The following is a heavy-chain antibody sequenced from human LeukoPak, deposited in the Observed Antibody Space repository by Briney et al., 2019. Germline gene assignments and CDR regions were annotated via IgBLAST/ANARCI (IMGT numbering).Heavy chain of an antibody. J-gene: IGHJ3*02. CDR3: TRDVDYYDSSGYYPADI. CDR2: IRSKAYGGTT. Sequence: GGSLRLSCTASGFTFGDYAMSWFRQAPGKGLEWVGFIRSKAYGGTTEYAASVKGRFTISRGDSKSIAYLQMNSLKTEDTAAYYCTRDVDYYDSSGYYPADIWGQGTMVTVSS. CDR1: GFTFGDYA. D-gene: IGHD3-22*01. V-gene: IGHV3-49*03.